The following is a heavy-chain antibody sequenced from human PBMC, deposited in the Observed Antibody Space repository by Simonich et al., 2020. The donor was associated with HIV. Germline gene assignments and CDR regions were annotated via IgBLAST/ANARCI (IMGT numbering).Heavy chain of an antibody. Sequence: QVQLQESGPGLVKPSETLSLTCAVSGYSICSGYYWGWIRQPPGKGLEWIGSIYHSGSTYSTPSLKSRVTISVDKSKNQFSLKLSSVTAADTAVYYCARSEAQQRDYWGQGTLVTVSS. CDR2: IYHSGST. J-gene: IGHJ4*02. V-gene: IGHV4-38-2*01. CDR1: GYSICSGYY. CDR3: ARSEAQQRDY. D-gene: IGHD6-13*01.